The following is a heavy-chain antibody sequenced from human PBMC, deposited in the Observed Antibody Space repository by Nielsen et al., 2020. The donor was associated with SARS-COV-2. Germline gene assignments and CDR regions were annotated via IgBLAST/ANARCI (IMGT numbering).Heavy chain of an antibody. V-gene: IGHV1-69*01. CDR3: ARGSLTIFGVVQSPGAFDI. J-gene: IGHJ3*02. Sequence: WVRQAPGQGLEWMGGIIPIFGTANYAQKFQGRVTITADESTSTAYMELSSLRSEDTAGYYCARGSLTIFGVVQSPGAFDIWGQGTMVTVSS. D-gene: IGHD3-3*01. CDR2: IIPIFGTA.